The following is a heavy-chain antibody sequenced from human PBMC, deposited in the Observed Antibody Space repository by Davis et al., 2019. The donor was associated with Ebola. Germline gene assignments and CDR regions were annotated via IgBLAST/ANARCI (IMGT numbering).Heavy chain of an antibody. CDR1: GFTVSSNY. V-gene: IGHV3-53*01. D-gene: IGHD2-2*02. J-gene: IGHJ6*02. CDR3: ARDHIDCSSTSCYTFSDGMDV. CDR2: IYSGGST. Sequence: GESLKISCAASGFTVSSNYMSWVRQAPGKGLEWVSVIYSGGSTYYADSVKGRFTISRDNSKNTLYLQMNSLRAEDTAVYYCARDHIDCSSTSCYTFSDGMDVWGQGTTVTVSS.